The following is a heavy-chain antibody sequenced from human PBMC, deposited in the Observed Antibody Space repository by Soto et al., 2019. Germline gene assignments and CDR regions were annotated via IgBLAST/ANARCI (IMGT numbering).Heavy chain of an antibody. V-gene: IGHV4-39*01. Sequence: QLQLQESGPGLVKPSETLSLTCTVSGGSISSSSYYWGWIRQPPGKGLEWIGSIYYSGSTYYNPSLKSRVTISVDTSKNQFSLKLSSVTAADTAVYYCASVYYDSSGYQNYYYYGMDVWGQGTTVTVSS. CDR2: IYYSGST. D-gene: IGHD3-22*01. CDR1: GGSISSSSYY. J-gene: IGHJ6*02. CDR3: ASVYYDSSGYQNYYYYGMDV.